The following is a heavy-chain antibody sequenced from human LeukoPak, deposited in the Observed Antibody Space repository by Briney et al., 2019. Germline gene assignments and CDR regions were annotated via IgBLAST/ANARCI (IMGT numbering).Heavy chain of an antibody. D-gene: IGHD5-12*01. J-gene: IGHJ4*02. Sequence: ASVKVSCKTSGYTFSDYFVHWVRQAPGQGLEWMGWIKPNSGGTAYAQKFQGRVTMTRDTSIRTAYMELSRLTYDDTAVYYCARYYSGNWQFDYWGQGTLVTVSS. CDR3: ARYYSGNWQFDY. V-gene: IGHV1-2*02. CDR1: GYTFSDYF. CDR2: IKPNSGGT.